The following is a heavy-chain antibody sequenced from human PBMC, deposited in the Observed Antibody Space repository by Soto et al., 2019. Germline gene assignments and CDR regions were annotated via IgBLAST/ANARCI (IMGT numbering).Heavy chain of an antibody. CDR1: GGSISSYY. Sequence: SETLSLTCTVSGGSISSYYWSWIRQPPGKGLEWIGYIYYSGSTNYNPSLKSRVTISVDTSKNQFSLKLSSVTAADTAVYYCARTHEDVVVPAAIAPYYYYMDVWGKGTTVTVSS. D-gene: IGHD2-2*01. CDR3: ARTHEDVVVPAAIAPYYYYMDV. V-gene: IGHV4-59*01. CDR2: IYYSGST. J-gene: IGHJ6*03.